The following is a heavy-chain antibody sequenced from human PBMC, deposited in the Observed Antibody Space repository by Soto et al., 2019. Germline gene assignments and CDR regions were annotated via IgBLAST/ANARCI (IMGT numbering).Heavy chain of an antibody. V-gene: IGHV3-48*02. Sequence: GGSLRLSCAASGFTFSSYSMNWVRQAPGKGLEWVSYISSSSSTIYYADSVKGRFTISRDNAKNSLYLQMNSLRDEDTAVYYCARTELNYYDSSGRPPWAFDIWGQGTMVTVSS. D-gene: IGHD3-22*01. CDR1: GFTFSSYS. CDR3: ARTELNYYDSSGRPPWAFDI. CDR2: ISSSSSTI. J-gene: IGHJ3*02.